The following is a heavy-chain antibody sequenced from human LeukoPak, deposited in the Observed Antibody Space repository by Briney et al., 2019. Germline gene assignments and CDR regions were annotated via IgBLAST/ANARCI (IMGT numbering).Heavy chain of an antibody. V-gene: IGHV4-34*01. D-gene: IGHD3-10*01. Sequence: SETLSLTCDVSGGTFRGYFWSWIRQPPGKGLAWMGEIDHTGSTNYNPSLENRVTLSVDTSKNHVSLNLHSVTAADTAVYFCARGVRFHVGSGNWFDLWGQGTLVTVSS. CDR3: ARGVRFHVGSGNWFDL. CDR1: GGTFRGYF. J-gene: IGHJ5*02. CDR2: IDHTGST.